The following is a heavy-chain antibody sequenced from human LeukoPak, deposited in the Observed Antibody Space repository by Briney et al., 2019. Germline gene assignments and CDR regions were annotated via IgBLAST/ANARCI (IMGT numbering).Heavy chain of an antibody. J-gene: IGHJ4*02. D-gene: IGHD2-15*01. Sequence: PSETLSLTCAVSGYSISSGYYWGWIRQPPGKGLEWIGSIYHSGSTYHNPSLKSRVTISVDTSKNQFSLKLSSVTAADTAVYYCARPRGSCSGGSCYYYYFDYWGQGTLVTVSS. CDR1: GYSISSGYY. CDR2: IYHSGST. CDR3: ARPRGSCSGGSCYYYYFDY. V-gene: IGHV4-38-2*01.